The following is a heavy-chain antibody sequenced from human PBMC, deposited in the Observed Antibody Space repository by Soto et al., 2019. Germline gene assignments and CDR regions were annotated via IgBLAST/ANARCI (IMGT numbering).Heavy chain of an antibody. V-gene: IGHV3-48*02. D-gene: IGHD4-17*01. Sequence: EVQLVESGGGLVQPGGSLRLSCAASGFTFSSYSMNWVRQAPGKGLEWVSYISSSSSTIYYADSVKGRFTISRDTAKNSLYLQMHSLRDEDPAVYYCAREVGRYGASDYWGQGTRVTVSS. CDR1: GFTFSSYS. J-gene: IGHJ4*02. CDR2: ISSSSSTI. CDR3: AREVGRYGASDY.